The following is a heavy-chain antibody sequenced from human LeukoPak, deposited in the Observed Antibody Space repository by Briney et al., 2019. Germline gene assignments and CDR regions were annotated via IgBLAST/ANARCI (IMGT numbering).Heavy chain of an antibody. J-gene: IGHJ4*02. CDR1: GFTLSSYA. D-gene: IGHD1-26*01. CDR3: AKDGSGSQAYYFDY. Sequence: GGSLRLSCVVSGFTLSSYAMSWVRQAPGKGLEWVAATSSSDSGKYHADSVRGRFTISRDNSKNTVYLQMNSLRAEDTAVYYCAKDGSGSQAYYFDYWGQGTLVTVSS. CDR2: TSSSDSGK. V-gene: IGHV3-23*01.